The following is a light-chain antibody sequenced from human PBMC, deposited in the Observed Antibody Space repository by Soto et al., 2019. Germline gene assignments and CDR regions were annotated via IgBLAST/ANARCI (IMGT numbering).Light chain of an antibody. V-gene: IGKV2-28*01. CDR1: QSLLHSNGYNY. Sequence: DIVMTQSPLSLPVTPGEPASISCRSSQSLLHSNGYNYLDWYLQKPGQSPQLLIYLGSNRASGVPDRFSGSGSGTDFTLTISSLQPEDFATYYCQQSYSTLGTFGQGTKVDIK. CDR2: LGS. J-gene: IGKJ1*01. CDR3: QQSYSTLGT.